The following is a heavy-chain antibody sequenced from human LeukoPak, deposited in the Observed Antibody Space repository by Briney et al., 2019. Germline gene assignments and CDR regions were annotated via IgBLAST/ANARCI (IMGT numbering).Heavy chain of an antibody. J-gene: IGHJ4*02. CDR2: ISSSSSYI. CDR1: GFTFSSYS. V-gene: IGHV3-21*01. Sequence: GGSLRLSCAASGFTFSSYSMNWVRQAPGKGLEWVSSISSSSSYIYYADSVKGRFTISRDNAKNSLYLQMDSLRAEDTAIYYCARVIGSYGDSAYWGQGTLVTVSS. CDR3: ARVIGSYGDSAY. D-gene: IGHD3-16*01.